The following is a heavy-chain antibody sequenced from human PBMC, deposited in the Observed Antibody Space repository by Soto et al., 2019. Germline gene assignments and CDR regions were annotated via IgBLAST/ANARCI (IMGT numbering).Heavy chain of an antibody. CDR1: GFIFSNYK. V-gene: IGHV3-21*06. CDR3: ARGPLFPGYYYYLDV. Sequence: EVQLVESGGGLVKPGGSLTLSCATSGFIFSNYKMNWVRQAPGKGLEWVSSISGTSSHIYYADSVKGRFTSSRDNAENSLSVQMNSLRAEDTAVYYCARGPLFPGYYYYLDVWGKGTTVIVS. J-gene: IGHJ6*03. CDR2: ISGTSSHI. D-gene: IGHD7-27*01.